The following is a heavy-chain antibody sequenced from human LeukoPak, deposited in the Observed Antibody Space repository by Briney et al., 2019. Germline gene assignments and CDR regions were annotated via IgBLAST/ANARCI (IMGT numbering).Heavy chain of an antibody. D-gene: IGHD5-12*01. CDR3: ARDPSGYDYYFDY. V-gene: IGHV4-59*11. CDR1: GGSITSHY. J-gene: IGHJ4*02. Sequence: SETLSLTCTVSGGSITSHYWSWIRQPPGKGLEWIGYIDYSGSTNYNPSLTSRVTISVDTSKNQFSLKLTYVTAADTAVYYCARDPSGYDYYFDYWGQGSLVTVSS. CDR2: IDYSGST.